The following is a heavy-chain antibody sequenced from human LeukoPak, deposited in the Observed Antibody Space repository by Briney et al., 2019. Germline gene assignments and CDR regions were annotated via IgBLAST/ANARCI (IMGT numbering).Heavy chain of an antibody. J-gene: IGHJ4*02. CDR1: GGTFSSYA. V-gene: IGHV1-69*04. CDR2: IIPILGIA. CDR3: ARDRGTIFNVLNYDLEH. Sequence: SVKVSCKACGGTFSSYAISWVRQAPGQGLEWMGRIIPILGIANYAQKFQGRVTITADKSTSTAYMELSSLRSEDTAVYYCARDRGTIFNVLNYDLEHWGQGALVTVSS. D-gene: IGHD2/OR15-2a*01.